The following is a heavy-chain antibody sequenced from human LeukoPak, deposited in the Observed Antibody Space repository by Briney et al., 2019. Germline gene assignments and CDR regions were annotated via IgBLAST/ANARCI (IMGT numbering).Heavy chain of an antibody. CDR3: ARFAGSGSYVDY. Sequence: GGSLRLSCAASGFTFSDYYMSWIRQAPGKGLEWVSYISSSSSYTNYADSVKGRFTISRDNTKNSLYLQMNSLRAEDTAVYYCARFAGSGSYVDYWGQGTLVTVSS. D-gene: IGHD3-10*01. V-gene: IGHV3-11*03. CDR2: ISSSSSYT. CDR1: GFTFSDYY. J-gene: IGHJ4*02.